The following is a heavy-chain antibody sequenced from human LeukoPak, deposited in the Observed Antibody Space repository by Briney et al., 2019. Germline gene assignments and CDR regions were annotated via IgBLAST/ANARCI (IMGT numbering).Heavy chain of an antibody. D-gene: IGHD5-12*01. Sequence: PSETLSLTCTVSGFSISSGYYWGWIRRPPGKELEWIGSIFHCGSTSYNPSLQSRVTMSVATSKNLFSLKLSSVTAADTAVYYCARGRFSVATVDYWGQGTLVTVSS. J-gene: IGHJ4*02. CDR3: ARGRFSVATVDY. CDR2: IFHCGST. V-gene: IGHV4-38-2*02. CDR1: GFSISSGYY.